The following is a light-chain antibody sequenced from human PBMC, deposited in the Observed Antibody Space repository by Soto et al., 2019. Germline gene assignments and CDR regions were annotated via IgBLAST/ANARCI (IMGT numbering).Light chain of an antibody. J-gene: IGKJ2*01. V-gene: IGKV4-1*01. Sequence: DIVMTQSPDSLAVSLGERATINCKSSQSVFYSSNNKNYLAWYQQKPGQPPKLLIYWASTRESGVPDRFSGSGSGTDLTLTISGLQAEDVAVYYCQQYYGTPYTFGQGTKLEIQ. CDR3: QQYYGTPYT. CDR2: WAS. CDR1: QSVFYSSNNKNY.